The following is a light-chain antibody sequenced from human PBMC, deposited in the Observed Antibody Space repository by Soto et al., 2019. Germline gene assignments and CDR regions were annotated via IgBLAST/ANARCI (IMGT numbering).Light chain of an antibody. CDR1: QRVGVN. CDR2: HAS. Sequence: DIFMTQSPSSLCVSPDEPATLSCRASQRVGVNLAWYQQKPGQAPRLLIYHASTRAAGVPARFSGSGSGTDFTLTISDVEPEDFAVYYCHQRQSWPRTFGQGTKVDIK. CDR3: HQRQSWPRT. J-gene: IGKJ1*01. V-gene: IGKV3D-15*01.